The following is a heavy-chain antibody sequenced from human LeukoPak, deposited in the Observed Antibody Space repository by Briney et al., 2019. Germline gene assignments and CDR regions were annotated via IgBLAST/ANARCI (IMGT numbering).Heavy chain of an antibody. CDR3: AREGGYSYGDNWFDP. J-gene: IGHJ5*02. V-gene: IGHV3-7*01. CDR2: IRQDGSEK. D-gene: IGHD5-18*01. Sequence: GGSLRLSCAASGFTFRNYWMSWVRQAPGKGLEWVANIRQDGSEKFYVDSVKGRFTISRDNAKNSLYLQMNSLRAEDTAVYYCAREGGYSYGDNWFDPWGQGTLVTVSS. CDR1: GFTFRNYW.